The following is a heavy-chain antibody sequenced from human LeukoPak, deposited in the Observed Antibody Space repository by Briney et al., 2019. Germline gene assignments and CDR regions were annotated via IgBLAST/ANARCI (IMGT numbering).Heavy chain of an antibody. CDR1: SGSINNHY. D-gene: IGHD5-18*01. V-gene: IGHV4-59*11. Sequence: PSETLSLTCIVSSGSINNHYWSWTRHPPGKGLEWIGYIYDSWNTNYNPSLQSRVTISMDASRNQFSLNLTSVTAADTTVYYCARDQIGYGFDYWGQGTLVTVSS. CDR2: IYDSWNT. J-gene: IGHJ4*02. CDR3: ARDQIGYGFDY.